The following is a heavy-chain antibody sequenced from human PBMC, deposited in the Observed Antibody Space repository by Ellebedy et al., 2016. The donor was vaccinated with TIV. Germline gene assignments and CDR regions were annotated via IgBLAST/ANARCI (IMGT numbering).Heavy chain of an antibody. V-gene: IGHV1-2*02. CDR2: INPNSGGT. J-gene: IGHJ4*02. CDR1: GYTFTGYY. Sequence: ASVKVSCKASGYTFTGYYMHWVRQAPGQGLEWMGWINPNSGGTNYAQKFQGRVTMTRDTSISTAYLQWSSLKASDTAMYYCARRRHYYDSSGYSQYYFDYWGQGTLVTVSS. D-gene: IGHD3-22*01. CDR3: ARRRHYYDSSGYSQYYFDY.